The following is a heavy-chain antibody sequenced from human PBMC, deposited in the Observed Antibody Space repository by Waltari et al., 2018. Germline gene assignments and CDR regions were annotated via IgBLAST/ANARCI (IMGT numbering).Heavy chain of an antibody. CDR2: IDSDGTRT. Sequence: EVQMVASGGGLVQPGGSLRLPCAVSGFTFRDYWMHWARHSPGRGLVWVARIDSDGTRTAYADSVKGRATISRDNAKNIVYLQMDNLSGEDTAMYYCGRESKTDWYVDFWGQGILVTVAS. CDR3: GRESKTDWYVDF. CDR1: GFTFRDYW. D-gene: IGHD3-9*01. V-gene: IGHV3-74*01. J-gene: IGHJ4*02.